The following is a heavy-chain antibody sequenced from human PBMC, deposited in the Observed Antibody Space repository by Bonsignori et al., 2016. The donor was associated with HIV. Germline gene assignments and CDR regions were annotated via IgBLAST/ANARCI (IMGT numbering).Heavy chain of an antibody. V-gene: IGHV3-30-3*01. CDR3: ARAAEWEVLYGLWDY. Sequence: WIRQPPGKGLEWVAVISYDGTNKYYADSVKGRFTISRDNSKNTVYLQMNSLRPEDTAVYYCARAAEWEVLYGLWDYWGQGTLVTVSS. J-gene: IGHJ4*02. CDR2: ISYDGTNK. D-gene: IGHD3-10*01.